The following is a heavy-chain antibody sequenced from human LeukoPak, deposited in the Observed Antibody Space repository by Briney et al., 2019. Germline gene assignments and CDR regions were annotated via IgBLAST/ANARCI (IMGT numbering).Heavy chain of an antibody. CDR1: GFIFDNYD. V-gene: IGHV3-23*01. Sequence: QPGGSLRLSCEASGFIFDNYDMSWVRQAPGKGLEWVSSIVGRGAITYYADSVKGRFTISRDNSKNTLYLQMNSMRAEDTAVYYCARERIAAANWFDPWGQGTLVTVSS. D-gene: IGHD6-13*01. CDR3: ARERIAAANWFDP. J-gene: IGHJ5*02. CDR2: IVGRGAIT.